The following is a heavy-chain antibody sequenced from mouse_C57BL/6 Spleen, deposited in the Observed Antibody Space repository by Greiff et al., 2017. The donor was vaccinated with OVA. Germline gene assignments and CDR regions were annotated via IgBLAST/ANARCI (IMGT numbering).Heavy chain of an antibody. CDR3: ARAIYYNGSSNWYFDV. Sequence: EVQLQQSVAELVRPGASVKLSCTASGFNIKNTYMHWVKQRPEQGLEWIGRIDPANGNTKYAPKFQGKAPITAVTSSITAYLQLSSLRTEDTAIYYCARAIYYNGSSNWYFDVWGTGTTVTVSS. CDR2: IDPANGNT. V-gene: IGHV14-3*01. J-gene: IGHJ1*03. D-gene: IGHD1-1*01. CDR1: GFNIKNTY.